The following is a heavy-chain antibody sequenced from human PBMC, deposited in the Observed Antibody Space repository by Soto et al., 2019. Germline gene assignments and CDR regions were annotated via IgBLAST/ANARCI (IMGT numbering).Heavy chain of an antibody. V-gene: IGHV1-69*13. CDR2: IIPIFGTA. D-gene: IGHD3-9*01. J-gene: IGHJ5*02. CDR1: GGTFSSYA. Sequence: ASVKVSCKASGGTFSSYAISWVRQAPGQGLEWMGGIIPIFGTANYAQKFQGRVTITADESTSTAYMELSSLRSEDTAVYYCARDLFPHYDIMTGYSPNWFDPWGQGTLVIVSS. CDR3: ARDLFPHYDIMTGYSPNWFDP.